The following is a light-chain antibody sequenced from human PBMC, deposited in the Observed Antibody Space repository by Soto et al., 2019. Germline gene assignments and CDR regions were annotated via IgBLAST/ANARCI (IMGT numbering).Light chain of an antibody. V-gene: IGKV1-39*01. CDR1: ESIARH. CDR2: AAS. Sequence: DIQMTQSPSSLSASVGDRVTITCRASESIARHLNWYQQKPGKAPKLLIYAASSLQNGVPSRFRGGGSGTDFTLTISNLQPEDFATYYCQQSYSTISITFGQGTRREIK. J-gene: IGKJ5*01. CDR3: QQSYSTISIT.